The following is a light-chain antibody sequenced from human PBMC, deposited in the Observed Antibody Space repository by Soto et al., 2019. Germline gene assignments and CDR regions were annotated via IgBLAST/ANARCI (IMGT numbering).Light chain of an antibody. CDR1: SSDVGGYDF. V-gene: IGLV2-14*01. CDR2: EVS. J-gene: IGLJ3*02. CDR3: NSYTSSSLWV. Sequence: QSVLTQPASVSGSPGQSITISCTGTSSDVGGYDFVSWYQQYPGKVPKLMIYEVSNRPSGVSNRFSGSKSANTASLTISGLQAEDEAAYYCNSYTSSSLWVFGGGTKLTVL.